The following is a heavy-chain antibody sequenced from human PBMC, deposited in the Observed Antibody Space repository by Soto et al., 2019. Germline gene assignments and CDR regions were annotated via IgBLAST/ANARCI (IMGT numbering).Heavy chain of an antibody. CDR1: GGSFSGYY. Sequence: QVQLQQWGAGLLKPSETLSLTCAVYGGSFSGYYWSWIRQPPGKGLEWIGEINHSGSTNYNPSLKSRVTISVDTSKNQFSLKLSSVTAADTAVYYCARGWHGNFDYWGQGTLVTVSS. CDR3: ARGWHGNFDY. V-gene: IGHV4-34*01. CDR2: INHSGST. J-gene: IGHJ4*02.